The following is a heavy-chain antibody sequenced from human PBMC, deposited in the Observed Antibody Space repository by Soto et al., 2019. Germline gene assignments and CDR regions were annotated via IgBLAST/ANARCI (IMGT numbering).Heavy chain of an antibody. D-gene: IGHD3-10*01. J-gene: IGHJ4*02. CDR1: GYSFTRYW. CDR3: ARRVDTMVRGVIEYYFDY. CDR2: IYPGDSDT. Sequence: GESLKLSCTGSGYSFTRYWIGWVRQMPGKGLEWMGIIYPGDSDTRYSPSFQGQVTISADKSISTAYLQWSSLKASDTAMYYCARRVDTMVRGVIEYYFDYWGQGTLVTVSS. V-gene: IGHV5-51*01.